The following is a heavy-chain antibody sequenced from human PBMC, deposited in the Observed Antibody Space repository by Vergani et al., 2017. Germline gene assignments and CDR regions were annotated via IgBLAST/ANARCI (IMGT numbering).Heavy chain of an antibody. V-gene: IGHV3-21*01. CDR3: VRDVRVSRT. Sequence: EVQMVESGGGLVKPGGSLSLSCVASGFTFSHYSMNWVRQAPGKGLEWVSSISGNKEYIYYADAVKGRLPISRDNTKNSLYLDMSSLRAEDTAVYYCVRDVRVSRTWGQGALVAVSS. J-gene: IGHJ3*01. CDR2: ISGNKEYI. CDR1: GFTFSHYS.